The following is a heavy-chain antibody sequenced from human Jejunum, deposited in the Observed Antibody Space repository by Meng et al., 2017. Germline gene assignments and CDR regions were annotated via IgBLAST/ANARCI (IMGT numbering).Heavy chain of an antibody. CDR3: ARVDSSASFDY. J-gene: IGHJ4*02. CDR2: IYHRGNI. Sequence: QVQLQESGPGWGKPPGTLPLTCAVSGASISSSNWWSWVRQSPGKGLEWIGEIYHRGNINYNPSLKSRVTISVDKSKNQFSLKLNSVTAADTAVYYCARVDSSASFDYWGQGTLVTVSS. V-gene: IGHV4-4*03. D-gene: IGHD6-6*01. CDR1: GASISSSNW.